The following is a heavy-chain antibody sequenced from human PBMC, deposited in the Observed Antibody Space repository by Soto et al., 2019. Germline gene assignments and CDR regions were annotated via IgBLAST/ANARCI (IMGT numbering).Heavy chain of an antibody. V-gene: IGHV1-18*01. Sequence: QVNLVQFGAEVRKPGASVKVSCKGSGYTFTSYGIAWVRQAPGQGLEWMGWISAHNDNTNYAQKVQGRVTVTRDTSTSTAYMELRNLRSDDTAVYYCARGRYGDYWGQGALVTVSS. CDR3: ARGRYGDY. D-gene: IGHD1-1*01. CDR1: GYTFTSYG. J-gene: IGHJ4*02. CDR2: ISAHNDNT.